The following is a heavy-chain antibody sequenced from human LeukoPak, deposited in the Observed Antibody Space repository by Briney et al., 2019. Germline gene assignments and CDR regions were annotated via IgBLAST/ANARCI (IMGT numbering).Heavy chain of an antibody. CDR3: ARQAPTVYGDYHSYFDY. CDR2: FYYSGST. D-gene: IGHD4-17*01. Sequence: LSEPLSLTCTVSGGSISSYYWSWIRQPPGKGLEWIGYFYYSGSTTYNPSLKSRVTISVDTSKNQFSLKLSSVIAADTAVYYCARQAPTVYGDYHSYFDYWGQGTLVTVSS. J-gene: IGHJ4*02. CDR1: GGSISSYY. V-gene: IGHV4-59*08.